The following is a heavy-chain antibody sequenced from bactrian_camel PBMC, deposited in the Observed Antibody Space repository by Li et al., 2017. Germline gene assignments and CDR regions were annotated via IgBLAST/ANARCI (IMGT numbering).Heavy chain of an antibody. V-gene: IGHV3S14*01. J-gene: IGHJ6*01. CDR3: AANFYMCALNALRVSPDFGY. Sequence: HVQLVESGGGSVQAGGSLTLSCDYSGYPYTTYSMGWFRQAPGKEREAVAIIVKDGPPTYANAMEGRFTISKDNAKNILYLQMNSLKPDDTAMYYCAANFYMCALNALRVSPDFGYWGQGTQVTVS. CDR1: GYPYTTYS. CDR2: IVKDGPPT. D-gene: IGHD1*01.